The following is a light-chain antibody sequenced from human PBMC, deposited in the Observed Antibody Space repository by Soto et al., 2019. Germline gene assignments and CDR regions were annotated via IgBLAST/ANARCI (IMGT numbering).Light chain of an antibody. CDR1: SSDVGCYNF. CDR2: DVT. V-gene: IGLV2-14*01. Sequence: QSALTQPASVSGSPGQSITISCTETSSDVGCYNFVSYYQQHPGKAPKLMIYDVTNRTSGVSNRFSGSKSGNTASLTISGLPAEDEADYYCRSYTSSNTLVFGGGTKLTVL. CDR3: RSYTSSNTLV. J-gene: IGLJ2*01.